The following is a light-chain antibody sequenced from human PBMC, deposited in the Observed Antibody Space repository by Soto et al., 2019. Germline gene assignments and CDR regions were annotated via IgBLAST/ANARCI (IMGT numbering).Light chain of an antibody. CDR3: CAYAGINTVI. CDR2: RVT. V-gene: IGLV2-8*01. Sequence: QSALTQPPSASGSPGQSVTISCTGTSSDVGGYNYVSWYQQHPGKAPKLLMFRVTERPSGVPDRFSGSKSGNTASLTVSGLQAEDEADYCCCAYAGINTVIFGGGTKLTVL. CDR1: SSDVGGYNY. J-gene: IGLJ2*01.